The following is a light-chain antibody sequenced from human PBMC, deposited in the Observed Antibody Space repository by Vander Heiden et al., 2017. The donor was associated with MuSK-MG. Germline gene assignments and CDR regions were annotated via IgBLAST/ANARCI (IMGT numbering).Light chain of an antibody. Sequence: DIQMTQSPSSLSASVGDRVTITCRASQSISSYLNWYQQKPGKAPKLLIYAASSLQSGVPSRFSGSGSGTDFTLTISMLHPEDFATYYCQRCETTPGTFGQGTKVEIK. J-gene: IGKJ1*01. CDR2: AAS. V-gene: IGKV1-39*01. CDR1: QSISSY. CDR3: QRCETTPGT.